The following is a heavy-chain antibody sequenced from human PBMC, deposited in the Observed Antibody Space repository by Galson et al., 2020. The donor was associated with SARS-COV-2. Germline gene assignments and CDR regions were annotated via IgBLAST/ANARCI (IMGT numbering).Heavy chain of an antibody. CDR2: MYYNGRI. V-gene: IGHV4-39*07. D-gene: IGHD3-3*01. CDR1: GGSISSGTSY. Sequence: SQTLSLTCSVSGGSISSGTSYWGWIRQPPGKGLEWIGSMYYNGRIDYNPSLKNRVTISVDTSKNQVSLKVRSVTVADTAVYYCAREHVTEELRFLEWNQQKLDFHYYAMDVWGQGTTVTVSS. CDR3: AREHVTEELRFLEWNQQKLDFHYYAMDV. J-gene: IGHJ6*02.